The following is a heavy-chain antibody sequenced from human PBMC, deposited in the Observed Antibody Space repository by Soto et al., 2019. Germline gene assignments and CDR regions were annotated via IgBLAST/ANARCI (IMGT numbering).Heavy chain of an antibody. CDR3: ARYAYDDMGV. V-gene: IGHV3-74*01. Sequence: EVQLVESGGGLVQPGGSLRLSCAASGFTFSTYWMHWVRQAPGKGLVWVSRINSDGSTTNYADSVKGRFTISRDNAKNTLYLQMNSLRAEDTAVYYCARYAYDDMGVGGQGTTGTVSS. J-gene: IGHJ6*02. D-gene: IGHD2-2*01. CDR2: INSDGSTT. CDR1: GFTFSTYW.